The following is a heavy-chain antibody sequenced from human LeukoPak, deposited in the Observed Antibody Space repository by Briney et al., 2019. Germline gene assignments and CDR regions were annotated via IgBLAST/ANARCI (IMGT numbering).Heavy chain of an antibody. J-gene: IGHJ4*02. CDR1: GFMFSDFY. Sequence: GGSLRLSCAGSGFMFSDFYINWIRQSPGKGLEWLAYISPDGSYTTYGDSVKGRFVISRDSAKNSVSLQMNSLRVEDTAVYFCASDQVSGVFDYWGQGARVTVS. V-gene: IGHV3-11*05. D-gene: IGHD5/OR15-5a*01. CDR3: ASDQVSGVFDY. CDR2: ISPDGSYT.